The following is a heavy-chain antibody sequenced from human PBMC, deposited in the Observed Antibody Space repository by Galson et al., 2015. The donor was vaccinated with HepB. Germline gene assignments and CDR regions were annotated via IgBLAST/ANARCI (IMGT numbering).Heavy chain of an antibody. CDR1: GFTFSNYG. J-gene: IGHJ4*02. CDR3: ARDRRSRCYDY. V-gene: IGHV3-33*01. CDR2: IWYDGRYK. Sequence: SLRLSCAASGFTFSNYGMHWVRQAPGKGLEWVAVIWYDGRYKYYVDSVKGRFTISRDQSQNTLYLQMNNLRAEDTAVYYCARDRRSRCYDYWGQGTLVTVSS. D-gene: IGHD2-2*01.